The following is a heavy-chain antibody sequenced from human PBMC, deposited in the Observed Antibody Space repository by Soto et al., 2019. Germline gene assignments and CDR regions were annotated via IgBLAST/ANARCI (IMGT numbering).Heavy chain of an antibody. V-gene: IGHV4-39*01. CDR2: IHYSGST. J-gene: IGHJ4*02. Sequence: SETLSLTCTVSGGSIRDTIYYWGWIRQPPGKGLEWIGSIHYSGSTHYNPSLKSRVTISVDPSKSQFSLNLTSVTPADTSVYYCARHMRAVAAQLAYSGQGTVVTVSS. D-gene: IGHD6-19*01. CDR3: ARHMRAVAAQLAY. CDR1: GGSIRDTIYY.